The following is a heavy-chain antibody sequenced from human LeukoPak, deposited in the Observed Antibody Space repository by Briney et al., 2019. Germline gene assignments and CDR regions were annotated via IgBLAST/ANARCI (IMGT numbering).Heavy chain of an antibody. J-gene: IGHJ4*02. CDR2: IYTSGST. CDR1: GGSISSYY. CDR3: AREGCSSTSCYFDY. V-gene: IGHV4-4*07. Sequence: SESLSLTCTVSGGSISSYYWSWIRQPAGKGLEWIGRIYTSGSTNYNPSLKSRVTMSVDTSKNQFSLKLSSVTAADTAVYYCAREGCSSTSCYFDYWGQGTLVTVS. D-gene: IGHD2-2*01.